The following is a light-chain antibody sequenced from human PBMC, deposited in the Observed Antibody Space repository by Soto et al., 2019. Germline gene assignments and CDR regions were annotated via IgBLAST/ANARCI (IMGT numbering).Light chain of an antibody. J-gene: IGKJ5*01. CDR1: QSVSSS. V-gene: IGKV3-11*01. CDR3: QQYGSSPPVT. CDR2: DAS. Sequence: EIVLTQSPATLSLSPGERATLSCRASQSVSSSLAWYQQKPGQAPRLLIYDASTRATGIPARFSGSGSGTDFTLTISGLEPEDFAVYYCQQYGSSPPVTFGQGRRLEIK.